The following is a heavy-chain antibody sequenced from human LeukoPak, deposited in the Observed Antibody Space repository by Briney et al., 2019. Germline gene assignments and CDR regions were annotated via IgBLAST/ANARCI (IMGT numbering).Heavy chain of an antibody. CDR1: GFTFSDAW. Sequence: GGSLRLSCAASGFTFSDAWMSWVRQAPGKGLEWVAVISYDGSNKYYADSVKGRFTISRDNSKNTLYLQMNSLRAEDTAVYYCAKSPDYYGSGSALGLFDYWGQGTLVTVSS. V-gene: IGHV3-30*18. J-gene: IGHJ4*02. CDR3: AKSPDYYGSGSALGLFDY. CDR2: ISYDGSNK. D-gene: IGHD3-10*01.